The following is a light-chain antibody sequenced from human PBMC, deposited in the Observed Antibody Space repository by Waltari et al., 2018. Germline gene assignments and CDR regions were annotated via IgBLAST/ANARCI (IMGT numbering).Light chain of an antibody. Sequence: QSALTQPPSASGSPGQSVTISCHGSSSDVGTYNFVSWYQQHPGKAPKLMIYEVTKRPSGVPDRFSGSKSGNTASLSVSGLQAEDEADYYCTSYAGSDKLLFGGGTKLTVL. CDR2: EVT. CDR3: TSYAGSDKLL. J-gene: IGLJ3*02. V-gene: IGLV2-8*01. CDR1: SSDVGTYNF.